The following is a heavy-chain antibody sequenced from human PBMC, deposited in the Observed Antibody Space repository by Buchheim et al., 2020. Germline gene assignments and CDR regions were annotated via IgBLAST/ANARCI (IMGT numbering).Heavy chain of an antibody. CDR1: GVSFSSYR. Sequence: EEQLVESGGGLVQPGESLTLSCLVSGVSFSSYRLNWVRQAPGKGLEWISYISSSGSPIYYADFVRGRFTISRDNAKNSLYLQMYNLRVEDTALYYCATVRGNAFDMWGQGT. V-gene: IGHV3-48*03. J-gene: IGHJ3*02. D-gene: IGHD3-10*01. CDR2: ISSSGSPI. CDR3: ATVRGNAFDM.